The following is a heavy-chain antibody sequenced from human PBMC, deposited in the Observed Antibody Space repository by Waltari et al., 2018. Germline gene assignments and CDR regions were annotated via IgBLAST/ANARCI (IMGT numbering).Heavy chain of an antibody. D-gene: IGHD4-17*01. CDR1: GGTFSSYA. CDR3: ARGSRNYGSYYFDY. V-gene: IGHV1-69*12. CDR2: IIPIFGTA. J-gene: IGHJ4*02. Sequence: QVQLVQSGAEVKKPGSSVKVSCKASGGTFSSYAISWVRQAPGQGFEWMGGIIPIFGTANYAQKFQGRVTITADESTSTAYMELSSLRSEDTAVYYCARGSRNYGSYYFDYWGQGTLVTVSS.